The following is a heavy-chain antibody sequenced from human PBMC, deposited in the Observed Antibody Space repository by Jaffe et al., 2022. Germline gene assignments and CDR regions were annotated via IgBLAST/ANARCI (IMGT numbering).Heavy chain of an antibody. D-gene: IGHD4-17*01. CDR3: ARDYLDYGDYVTPFDY. J-gene: IGHJ4*02. CDR2: INSDGSST. Sequence: EVQLVESGGGLVQPGGSLRLSCAASGFTFSSYWMHWVRQAPGKGLVWVSRINSDGSSTSYADSVKGRFTISRDNAKNTLYLQMNSLRAEDTAVYYCARDYLDYGDYVTPFDYWGQGTLVTVSS. CDR1: GFTFSSYW. V-gene: IGHV3-74*01.